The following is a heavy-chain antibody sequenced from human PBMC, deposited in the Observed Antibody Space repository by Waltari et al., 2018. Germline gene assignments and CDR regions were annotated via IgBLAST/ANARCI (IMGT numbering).Heavy chain of an antibody. CDR1: GLTFSTYA. J-gene: IGHJ4*02. D-gene: IGHD6-13*01. Sequence: EVQLLDSGGGLVQPGGSLRLSCAASGLTFSTYAMSWVRQAPGRGPWWVSAISGSGGCTYYADSVKGRFIISRDNSKNTLYLEMNSLRAEDTAVYFCAKDKIPRTADAGTLFDLWGQGTLVTVSS. CDR2: ISGSGGCT. V-gene: IGHV3-23*01. CDR3: AKDKIPRTADAGTLFDL.